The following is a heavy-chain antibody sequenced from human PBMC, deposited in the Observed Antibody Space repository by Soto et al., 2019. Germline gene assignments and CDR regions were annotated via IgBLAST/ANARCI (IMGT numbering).Heavy chain of an antibody. D-gene: IGHD3-16*01. CDR3: ARQASPHRFYDYVWGSQYYYYYGMDV. Sequence: SETLSLTCTVSGGSISSSSYYWGWIRQPPGKGLEWIGSIYYSGSTYYNPSLKSRVTISVDTSKNQFSLKLSSVTAADTAVYYCARQASPHRFYDYVWGSQYYYYYGMDVWGQGTTVTVSS. CDR2: IYYSGST. J-gene: IGHJ6*02. CDR1: GGSISSSSYY. V-gene: IGHV4-39*01.